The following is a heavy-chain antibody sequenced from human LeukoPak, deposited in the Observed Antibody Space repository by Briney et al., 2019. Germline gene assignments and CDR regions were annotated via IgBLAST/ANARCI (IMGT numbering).Heavy chain of an antibody. Sequence: PSETLSLTCAVFGGSFADFYWAYVRQPPGEGLEWIGEIHPGETTNYNPSLACRVTMSVDTSKTQFSLRLTSVTAADTAVYFCASYRYKPRELDYWGQGTLVTVSS. D-gene: IGHD3-16*02. J-gene: IGHJ4*02. CDR1: GGSFADFY. V-gene: IGHV4-34*01. CDR2: IHPGETT. CDR3: ASYRYKPRELDY.